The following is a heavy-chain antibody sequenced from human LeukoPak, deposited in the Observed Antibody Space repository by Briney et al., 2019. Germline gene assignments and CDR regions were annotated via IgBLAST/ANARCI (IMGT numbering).Heavy chain of an antibody. J-gene: IGHJ4*02. V-gene: IGHV4-38-2*02. Sequence: SDTLSLTCTVSGYSISTGYYSVWIRQSPGKGLEWIGEINHSGSTNYNPSLKSRVTISVDTSKNQFSLKLSSVTAADTAVYYCARGGDYYDSSGYAYWGQGTLVTVSS. CDR3: ARGGDYYDSSGYAY. D-gene: IGHD3-22*01. CDR1: GYSISTGYY. CDR2: INHSGST.